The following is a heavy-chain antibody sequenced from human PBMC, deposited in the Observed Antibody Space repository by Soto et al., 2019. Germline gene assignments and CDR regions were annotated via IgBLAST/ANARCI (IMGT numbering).Heavy chain of an antibody. Sequence: SETLSLTCNVSGDSITTSGYYWDWIRQPPGKGLEWIGSIYSSGRSYYNPSLSSRVTISLDTAKNQIYLKVNSVTAADTPVHYCVRHETDHPAYYYSAKGVLGKGNTVTVSS. V-gene: IGHV4-39*01. CDR2: IYSSGRS. CDR1: GDSITTSGYY. J-gene: IGHJ6*04. CDR3: VRHETDHPAYYYSAKGV.